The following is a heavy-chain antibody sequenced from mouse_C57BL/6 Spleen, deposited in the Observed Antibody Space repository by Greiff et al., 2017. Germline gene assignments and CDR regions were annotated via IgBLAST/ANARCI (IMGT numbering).Heavy chain of an antibody. Sequence: EVQRVESGAELVKPGASVKLSCTASGFNIKDYYMHWVKQRTEQGLEWIGRIDPEDGETKYAPKFQGKATITADTSSNTAYLQLSSLTSEDTAVYYCARYPYDYDGYYYAMDDWGQGTSVTVSS. J-gene: IGHJ4*01. D-gene: IGHD2-4*01. CDR2: IDPEDGET. CDR3: ARYPYDYDGYYYAMDD. V-gene: IGHV14-2*01. CDR1: GFNIKDYY.